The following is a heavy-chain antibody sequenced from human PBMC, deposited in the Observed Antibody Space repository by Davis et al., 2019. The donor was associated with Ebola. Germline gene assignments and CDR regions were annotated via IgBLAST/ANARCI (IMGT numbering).Heavy chain of an antibody. CDR1: GGTFSSYA. Sequence: SVKVSCKASGGTFSSYAISWVRQAPGQGLEWMGGIIPIFGTANYAQKFQGRVTMTTDTSTSTAYMELRSLRSDDTAVYYCARGVAALDYWGQGTLVTVSS. V-gene: IGHV1-69*05. CDR3: ARGVAALDY. D-gene: IGHD6-13*01. CDR2: IIPIFGTA. J-gene: IGHJ4*02.